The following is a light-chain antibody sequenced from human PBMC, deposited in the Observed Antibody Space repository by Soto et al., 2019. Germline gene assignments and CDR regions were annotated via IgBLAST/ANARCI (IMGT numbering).Light chain of an antibody. CDR2: GAS. CDR3: QQYGISQNP. CDR1: QSVSSGY. Sequence: ETVMTQSPGTLSLSPGERATLSCRASQSVSSGYLAWYHQKPGQAPRLLIFGASNRATGIPARFTGSGSGTDFTLTISRLEPEDFAVYYCQQYGISQNPFGQGNKLAIK. J-gene: IGKJ2*01. V-gene: IGKV3-20*01.